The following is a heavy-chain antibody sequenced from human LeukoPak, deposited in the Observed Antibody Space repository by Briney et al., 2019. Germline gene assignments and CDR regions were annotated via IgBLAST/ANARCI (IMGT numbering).Heavy chain of an antibody. CDR3: VKSLASGWYQFED. J-gene: IGHJ4*02. D-gene: IGHD6-19*01. CDR1: GFIFSGYA. Sequence: TGVSLRLSCSASGFIFSGYAMHWVPQAPGKGLKFVSSITSDGGKTQYADSVKGRFTISRDNSKNTVHLQMSSLRAEDTALYYCVKSLASGWYQFEDWGQGTLVTVSS. CDR2: ITSDGGKT. V-gene: IGHV3-64D*09.